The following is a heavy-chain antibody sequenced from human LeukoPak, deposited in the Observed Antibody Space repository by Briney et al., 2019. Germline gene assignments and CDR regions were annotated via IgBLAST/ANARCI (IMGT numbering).Heavy chain of an antibody. Sequence: SETLSLTCTVSGGSISSSSYYWGWIRQPPGKGPEWIGSIYYSGSTYYNPSLKSRVTISVDTSKNQFSLKLSSVTAADTAVYYCANERIAVASLDYWGQGTLVTVSS. CDR1: GGSISSSSYY. D-gene: IGHD6-19*01. CDR2: IYYSGST. V-gene: IGHV4-39*01. CDR3: ANERIAVASLDY. J-gene: IGHJ4*02.